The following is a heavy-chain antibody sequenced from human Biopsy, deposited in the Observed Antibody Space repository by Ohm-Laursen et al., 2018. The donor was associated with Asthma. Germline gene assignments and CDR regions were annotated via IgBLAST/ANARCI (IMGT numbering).Heavy chain of an antibody. CDR3: ARDAGMNLAPGRWSFDL. CDR1: GFNLNTYT. CDR2: ISSAGTFK. V-gene: IGHV3-30*04. D-gene: IGHD1-14*01. J-gene: IGHJ2*01. Sequence: SLRLSCSASGFNLNTYTLSWVRQAPGQGLAWLSTISSAGTFKYFADSVKGRFTISRDYSKNTLYLQMNSLRLEDTGVYFCARDAGMNLAPGRWSFDLWGRGTLLTVSS.